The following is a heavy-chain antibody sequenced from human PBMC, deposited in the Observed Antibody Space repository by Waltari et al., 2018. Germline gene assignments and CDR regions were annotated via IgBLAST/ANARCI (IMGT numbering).Heavy chain of an antibody. Sequence: QVQLVQSGAEVKKPGASVKVSCKASGYTFTSYGISWVRQAPGQGLEWMGWVSAYNGNTNYAQKLQCRVTMTTDTSTSTAYMELRSLRSDDTAVYYCARAPAGCSGGSCYSGEFDYWGQGTLVTVSS. V-gene: IGHV1-18*01. D-gene: IGHD2-15*01. CDR1: GYTFTSYG. CDR3: ARAPAGCSGGSCYSGEFDY. J-gene: IGHJ4*02. CDR2: VSAYNGNT.